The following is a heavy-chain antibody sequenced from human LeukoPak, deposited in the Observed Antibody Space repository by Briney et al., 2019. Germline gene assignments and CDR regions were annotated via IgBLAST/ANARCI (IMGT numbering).Heavy chain of an antibody. CDR1: GGTFSSYA. CDR3: ARTIVGATWDLPENWFDP. D-gene: IGHD1-26*01. Sequence: ASVEVSCKASGGTFSSYAISWVRQAPGQGLEWMGGIIPIFGTANYAQKFQGRVTITTDESTSTAYMELSSLRSEDTAVYYCARTIVGATWDLPENWFDPWGQGTLVTVSS. CDR2: IIPIFGTA. J-gene: IGHJ5*02. V-gene: IGHV1-69*05.